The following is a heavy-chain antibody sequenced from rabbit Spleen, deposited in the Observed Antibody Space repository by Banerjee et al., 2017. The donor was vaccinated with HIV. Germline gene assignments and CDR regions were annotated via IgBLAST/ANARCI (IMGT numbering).Heavy chain of an antibody. D-gene: IGHD6-1*01. J-gene: IGHJ6*01. CDR2: INAITGKA. CDR3: ANTAPGVAGDARAYGYYL. Sequence: QEQLVESGGGLVKPEGSLTLTCTASGFSFSNKAVMCWVRQAPGKGLEWIACINAITGKAVYASWAKGRFTFSKTSSTTVTLQMTSLTAADTATYFCANTAPGVAGDARAYGYYLWGQGTLSPS. V-gene: IGHV1S45*01. CDR1: GFSFSNKAV.